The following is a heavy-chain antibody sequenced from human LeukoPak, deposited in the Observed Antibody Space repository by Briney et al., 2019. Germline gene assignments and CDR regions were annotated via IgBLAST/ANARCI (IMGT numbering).Heavy chain of an antibody. V-gene: IGHV4-59*01. J-gene: IGHJ6*03. D-gene: IGHD3-22*01. CDR3: ARVYYYDSSGYRSPLYYYYYMDV. Sequence: SETLSLTCTGSGGSISSYYWSWIRQPPGKGLEWIGYIYYSGSTNYNPSLKSRVTISVDTSKNQFSLKLSSVTAADTAVYYCARVYYYDSSGYRSPLYYYYYMDVWGKGTTVTVSS. CDR1: GGSISSYY. CDR2: IYYSGST.